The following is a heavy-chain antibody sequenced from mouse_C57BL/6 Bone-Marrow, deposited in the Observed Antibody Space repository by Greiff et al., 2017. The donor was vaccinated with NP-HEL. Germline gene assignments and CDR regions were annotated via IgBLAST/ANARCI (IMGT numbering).Heavy chain of an antibody. CDR1: GYTFTSYW. J-gene: IGHJ1*03. V-gene: IGHV1-5*01. CDR2: IYPGNSDT. D-gene: IGHD1-1*01. CDR3: TRRAYYYGSSYWYFDV. Sequence: VQLKESGTVLARPGASVKMSCKTSGYTFTSYWMHWVKQRPGQGLEWIGAIYPGNSDTSYNQKFKGKAKLTAVTSASTAYMELSILTNEASAVYYCTRRAYYYGSSYWYFDVWGTGTTVTVSS.